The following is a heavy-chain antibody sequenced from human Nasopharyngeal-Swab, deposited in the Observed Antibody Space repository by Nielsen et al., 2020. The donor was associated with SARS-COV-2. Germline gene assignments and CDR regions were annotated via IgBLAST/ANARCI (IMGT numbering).Heavy chain of an antibody. D-gene: IGHD5-24*01. V-gene: IGHV1-3*01. Sequence: ASVKVSCKASGYTFTSYAMHWVRQAPGQRLEWMGWINAGNGNTKYSQKFQGRVTITRDTSASTAYMELSSLRSEDTAVYYCARAVEAYYYYGMDVWGQGTTDTVSS. CDR2: INAGNGNT. J-gene: IGHJ6*02. CDR1: GYTFTSYA. CDR3: ARAVEAYYYYGMDV.